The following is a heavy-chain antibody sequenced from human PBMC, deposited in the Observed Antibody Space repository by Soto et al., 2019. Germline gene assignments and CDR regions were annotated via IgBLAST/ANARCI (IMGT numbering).Heavy chain of an antibody. CDR2: IRSKANSYAT. Sequence: GGSLRLSCAASGFTFSGSAMHWVRQASGKGLEWVGRIRSKANSYATAYAASVKGRFTISRDDSKNTAYLQMNSLKTEDTAVYYCTRHLDRRLLQYNWNYDNWFDPWGQGTLVTVSS. J-gene: IGHJ5*02. CDR3: TRHLDRRLLQYNWNYDNWFDP. D-gene: IGHD1-7*01. V-gene: IGHV3-73*01. CDR1: GFTFSGSA.